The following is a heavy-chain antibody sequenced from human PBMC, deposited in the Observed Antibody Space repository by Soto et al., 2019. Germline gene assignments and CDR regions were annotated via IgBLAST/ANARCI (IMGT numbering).Heavy chain of an antibody. V-gene: IGHV4-34*01. CDR1: GGSFSGHY. CDR3: ARDQRGKGYGMDL. J-gene: IGHJ6*02. CDR2: INHSGST. Sequence: SETLSLTCAVYGGSFSGHYWSWIRQPPGKGLEWIGEINHSGSTNYNPSLKSRVTISVDTSKNQFSLKLSSVTAADTAVYYCARDQRGKGYGMDLWGQGTKVTVSS. D-gene: IGHD2-2*01.